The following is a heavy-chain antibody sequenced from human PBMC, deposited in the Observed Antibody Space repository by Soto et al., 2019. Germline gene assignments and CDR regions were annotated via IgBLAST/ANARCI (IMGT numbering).Heavy chain of an antibody. Sequence: GGPVKVSCKASGYTFTSYYMHWVRQAPGQGLEWMGIINPSGGSTSYAQKFQGRVTMTRDTSTSTVYMELSSLRSEDTAVYYCARAGRSGSYWPYYYGTDVWGQGTTVTVSS. CDR3: ARAGRSGSYWPYYYGTDV. CDR2: INPSGGST. D-gene: IGHD1-26*01. V-gene: IGHV1-46*01. J-gene: IGHJ6*02. CDR1: GYTFTSYY.